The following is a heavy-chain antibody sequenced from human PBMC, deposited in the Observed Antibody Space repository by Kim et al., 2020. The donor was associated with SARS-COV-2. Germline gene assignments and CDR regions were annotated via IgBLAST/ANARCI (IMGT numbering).Heavy chain of an antibody. Sequence: TNYTPSLKRRLTRAVDTSKNQFSLKLSSVTAADTAVYYCARAGAVSWFDPWGQGTLVTVSS. CDR2: T. J-gene: IGHJ5*02. D-gene: IGHD6-19*01. CDR3: ARAGAVSWFDP. V-gene: IGHV4-59*01.